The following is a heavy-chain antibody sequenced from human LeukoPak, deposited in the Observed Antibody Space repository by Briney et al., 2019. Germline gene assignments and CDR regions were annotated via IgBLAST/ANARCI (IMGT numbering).Heavy chain of an antibody. CDR1: GGSISSYY. Sequence: PSETLSLTCTVSGGSISSYYWSWIRQPPGKGLESIGYIYYSGSTNYNPSLKSRVTISVDTSKNQFSLKLSSVTAADTAVYYCARARTTVTTPYFDYWGQGTLLTVSS. J-gene: IGHJ4*02. V-gene: IGHV4-59*01. D-gene: IGHD4-17*01. CDR2: IYYSGST. CDR3: ARARTTVTTPYFDY.